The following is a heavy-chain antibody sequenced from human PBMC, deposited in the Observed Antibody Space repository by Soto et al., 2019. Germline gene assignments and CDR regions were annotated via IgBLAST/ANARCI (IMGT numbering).Heavy chain of an antibody. CDR1: GFTFGSYW. V-gene: IGHV3-74*01. Sequence: GSLRLSCAASGFTFGSYWMHWVRQAPGKGLLWVSRINSDGSITSYADSVKGRFTISRDNAKNTLYLQMNSLRAEDTAVYYCARDRRETYYYDSSGYYYYYYGMDVWGQGT. CDR3: ARDRRETYYYDSSGYYYYYYGMDV. CDR2: INSDGSIT. D-gene: IGHD3-22*01. J-gene: IGHJ6*02.